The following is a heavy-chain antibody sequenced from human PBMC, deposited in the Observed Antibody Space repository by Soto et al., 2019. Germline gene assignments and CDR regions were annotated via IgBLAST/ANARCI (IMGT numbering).Heavy chain of an antibody. CDR3: ARRPYMVRGVKSFDY. CDR2: INHSGST. CDR1: GGSFSGYY. J-gene: IGHJ4*02. Sequence: QVQLQQWGAGLLKPSETLSLTCAVYGGSFSGYYWSWIRQPPGKGLEWIGEINHSGSTNYNPSLKSPVTISVDTSKNQFSLKLSSVTAADTAVYYCARRPYMVRGVKSFDYWGQGTLVTVSS. D-gene: IGHD3-10*01. V-gene: IGHV4-34*01.